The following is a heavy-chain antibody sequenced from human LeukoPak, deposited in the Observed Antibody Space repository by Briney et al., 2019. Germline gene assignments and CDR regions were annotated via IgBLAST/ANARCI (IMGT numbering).Heavy chain of an antibody. CDR1: GFTFSGSA. CDR2: IRSKANSYAT. CDR3: TRYSSSSDY. V-gene: IGHV3-73*01. D-gene: IGHD6-6*01. Sequence: GGSLRLSCAASGFTFSGSAMHWVRQASGKGLEWVGRIRSKANSYATAYAASVKGRFTISRDDSKNTAYLQMNSLKTEDTAVYYCTRYSSSSDYWGRGTLVTVSS. J-gene: IGHJ4*02.